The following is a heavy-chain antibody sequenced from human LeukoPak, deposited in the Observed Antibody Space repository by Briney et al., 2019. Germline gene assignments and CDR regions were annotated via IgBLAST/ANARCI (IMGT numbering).Heavy chain of an antibody. CDR1: SGSINSGGYY. D-gene: IGHD3-9*01. V-gene: IGHV4-31*03. CDR2: IYYNGDT. J-gene: IGHJ6*02. CDR3: ARGNGILTRAYSYGMDV. Sequence: SQTLSLTCSVSSGSINSGGYYWTWIRQYPGKGLAWIGYIYYNGDTSYNPALRGRVTISLDTSKNQFSLNLTSVTAADTAVFYCARGNGILTRAYSYGMDVWGQGTTVTVSS.